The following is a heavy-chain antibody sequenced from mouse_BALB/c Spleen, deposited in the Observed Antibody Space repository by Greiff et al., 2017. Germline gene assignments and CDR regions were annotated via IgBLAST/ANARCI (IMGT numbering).Heavy chain of an antibody. CDR2: INPSNGGT. CDR3: TRLGITTVVSPHWYFDV. Sequence: QVQLQQSGPELVRPGVSVKLSCKASGYTFTSYYMYWVKQRPGQGLEWIGEINPSNGGTNFNEKFKSKATLTVDKSSSTAYMQLSSLTSEDSAVYYCTRLGITTVVSPHWYFDVWGAGTTVTVSS. J-gene: IGHJ1*01. CDR1: GYTFTSYY. D-gene: IGHD1-1*01. V-gene: IGHV1S81*02.